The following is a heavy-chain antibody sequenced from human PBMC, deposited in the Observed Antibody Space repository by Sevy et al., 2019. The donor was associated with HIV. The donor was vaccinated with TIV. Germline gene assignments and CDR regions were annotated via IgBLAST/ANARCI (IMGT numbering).Heavy chain of an antibody. D-gene: IGHD2-15*01. CDR1: GYTFTSYR. J-gene: IGHJ4*01. Sequence: ASVKVSCKTSGYTFTSYRITWVRQAPGKGLEWLGWSSPHNGDTNYAQRVQGRVTMITDTSTTTAYLELRSLTSDDTAEYYCARLYCSGGRCYSLAYWGHGTLVTVSS. CDR2: SSPHNGDT. V-gene: IGHV1-18*01. CDR3: ARLYCSGGRCYSLAY.